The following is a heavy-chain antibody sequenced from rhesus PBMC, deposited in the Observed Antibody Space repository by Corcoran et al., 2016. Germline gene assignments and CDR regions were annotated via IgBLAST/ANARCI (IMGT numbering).Heavy chain of an antibody. J-gene: IGHJ4*01. CDR3: ASGDEYSYY. D-gene: IGHD2-21*01. Sequence: QLQLQESGPGLVKPSETLSVTCAVSGGSISSSYWCWIRQAPGKGLEWIGYIYGSGSSTNYNPSFKSRVTLSVDTSKTQLSLKLSAVTAADTAVYYCASGDEYSYYWGQGVLVTVSS. CDR1: GGSISSSY. CDR2: IYGSGSST. V-gene: IGHV4-169*02.